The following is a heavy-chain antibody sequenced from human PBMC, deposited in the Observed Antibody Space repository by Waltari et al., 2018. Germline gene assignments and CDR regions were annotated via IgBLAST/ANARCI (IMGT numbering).Heavy chain of an antibody. J-gene: IGHJ2*01. CDR1: GGSISSVAYY. Sequence: QLQLQESGPGLVKPSETVSLTCTGSGGSISSVAYYWGWVRQPPGKGLEFIASIFYSGATYYNPSLESRVTISVDTSKNQFSLELTSVTDADTAVYYCARQDYYYVKGYFDLWGRGTLVTVSS. CDR2: IFYSGAT. V-gene: IGHV4-39*01. CDR3: ARQDYYYVKGYFDL. D-gene: IGHD3-22*01.